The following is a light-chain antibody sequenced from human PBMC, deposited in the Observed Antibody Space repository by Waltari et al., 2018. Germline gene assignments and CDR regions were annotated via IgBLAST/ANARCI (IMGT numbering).Light chain of an antibody. J-gene: IGKJ1*01. Sequence: EIVLTTSPASLSLSPGDRATLSCRASQSVGRTLAWYQQRPGQAPRLLIYDASTRATGIPDRFSGSGSGTDFSLTISRLEPEDFAVYYCQKYGTRPATFGQGTKVEVK. CDR1: QSVGRT. CDR3: QKYGTRPAT. V-gene: IGKV3-20*01. CDR2: DAS.